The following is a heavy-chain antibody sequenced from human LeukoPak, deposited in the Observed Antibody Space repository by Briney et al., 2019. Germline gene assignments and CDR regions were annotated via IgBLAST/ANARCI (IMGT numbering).Heavy chain of an antibody. CDR1: GFIFSSYY. Sequence: GGSLRLSCAASGFIFSSYYMSWVRQAPGKGLEWVSVIYSGGSTYYADSVKGRFTISRDNSKNTVYLQMSSLRAEDTAIYYCARCPLKYYYGMDVWGQGTTVTVSS. D-gene: IGHD6-6*01. CDR3: ARCPLKYYYGMDV. CDR2: IYSGGST. V-gene: IGHV3-53*01. J-gene: IGHJ6*02.